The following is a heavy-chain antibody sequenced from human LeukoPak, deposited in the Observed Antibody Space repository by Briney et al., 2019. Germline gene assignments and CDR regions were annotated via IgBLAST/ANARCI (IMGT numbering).Heavy chain of an antibody. D-gene: IGHD3-22*01. Sequence: VRQAPGXXXEWVSVIYSGGSTYYADSVKGRFTISRDNSKNTLYLQMNSLRAEDTAVYYCARGSGYYYDSSGYLDYWGQGTLVTVSS. CDR2: IYSGGST. V-gene: IGHV3-66*01. CDR3: ARGSGYYYDSSGYLDY. J-gene: IGHJ4*02.